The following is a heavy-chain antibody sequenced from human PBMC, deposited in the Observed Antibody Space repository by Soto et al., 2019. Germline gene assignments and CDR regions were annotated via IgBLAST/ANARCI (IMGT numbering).Heavy chain of an antibody. CDR3: ARLLLGIAAAGGSNIYGMDV. V-gene: IGHV4-4*02. D-gene: IGHD6-13*01. J-gene: IGHJ6*02. CDR1: GGSISSSNW. Sequence: GTLSLTCAVSGGSISSSNWWSWVRQPPGKGLEWIGEIYHSGSTNYNPSLKSRVTISVDKSKNQFSLKLSSVTAADTAVYYCARLLLGIAAAGGSNIYGMDVWGQGTTVTVS. CDR2: IYHSGST.